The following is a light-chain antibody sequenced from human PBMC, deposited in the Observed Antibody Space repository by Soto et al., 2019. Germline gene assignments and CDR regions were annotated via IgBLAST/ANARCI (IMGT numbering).Light chain of an antibody. Sequence: EIVLTQSPAPLSLSPGERATLSCRASQSVSSYLAWYQQKPGQAPRLLIYDASNRATGIPARFSGSGSGTDFTLTISSLEPEDFAVYYCQQRSNWPPMYTFGQGTKVDIK. CDR3: QQRSNWPPMYT. J-gene: IGKJ2*01. V-gene: IGKV3-11*01. CDR1: QSVSSY. CDR2: DAS.